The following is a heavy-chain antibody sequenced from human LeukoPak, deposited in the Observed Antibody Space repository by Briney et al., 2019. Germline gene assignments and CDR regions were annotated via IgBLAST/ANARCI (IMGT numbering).Heavy chain of an antibody. D-gene: IGHD6-13*01. CDR2: ISYDGSNK. CDR3: AKNTAAAGLNWFDP. CDR1: GFTFSSYG. J-gene: IGHJ5*02. Sequence: GRSLRLSCAASGFTFSSYGMHWVRQAPGKGLEWVAVISYDGSNKYYADSVKGRFTISRDNSKNTLYLQMNSLRAEDTAVYYCAKNTAAAGLNWFDPWGQGTPVTVSS. V-gene: IGHV3-30*18.